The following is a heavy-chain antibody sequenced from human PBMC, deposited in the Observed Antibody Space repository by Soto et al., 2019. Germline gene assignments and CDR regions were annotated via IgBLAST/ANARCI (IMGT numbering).Heavy chain of an antibody. Sequence: QVQLQESGPGLVKPSGSLSVTCAVSGGSISDSLWWNWVRQPPGKELEWIGEIYQSGSTHYSPSLKSRVTISIDKSKNLLSLRLTSVTAADTAVYYCARPVLDDTGHYFGGLDIWGPGTTVTVSS. CDR1: GGSISDSLW. CDR3: ARPVLDDTGHYFGGLDI. V-gene: IGHV4-4*02. CDR2: IYQSGST. D-gene: IGHD3-22*01. J-gene: IGHJ6*02.